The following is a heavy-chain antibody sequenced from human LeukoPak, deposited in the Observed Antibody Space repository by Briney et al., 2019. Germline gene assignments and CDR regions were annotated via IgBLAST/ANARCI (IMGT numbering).Heavy chain of an antibody. CDR2: ISSSGSPI. CDR3: ARGSKTYDSGSIGRFDP. CDR1: GFIFSDYY. J-gene: IGHJ5*02. Sequence: PGGSLRLSCAASGFIFSDYYMSWIRQTPGKGLEWVSYISSSGSPISYADSVKGRFTVSRDNAKMSLYLQMNSLRAEDTAIYYCARGSKTYDSGSIGRFDPWGQGTLVTVSS. D-gene: IGHD3-10*01. V-gene: IGHV3-11*01.